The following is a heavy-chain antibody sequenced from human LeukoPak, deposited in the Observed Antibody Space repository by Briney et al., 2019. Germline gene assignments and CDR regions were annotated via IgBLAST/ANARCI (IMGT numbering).Heavy chain of an antibody. CDR1: GFTFSTYA. Sequence: SGGSLRLSCAASGFTFSTYAMGWVRQAAGKGLEWVSAISGSGVRTYYADSVKGRFTISRDNSKKTLYLQMSSLRAEDTAVYYCAKERESSGYFDYWGQGALVTVSS. D-gene: IGHD3-22*01. CDR3: AKERESSGYFDY. V-gene: IGHV3-23*01. CDR2: ISGSGVRT. J-gene: IGHJ4*02.